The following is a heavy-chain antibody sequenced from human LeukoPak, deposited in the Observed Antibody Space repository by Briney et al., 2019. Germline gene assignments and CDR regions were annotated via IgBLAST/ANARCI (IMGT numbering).Heavy chain of an antibody. CDR2: ISGSAYTT. D-gene: IGHD6-6*01. CDR1: GFNFRTYG. J-gene: IGHJ4*02. Sequence: SGESLRLSCATSGFNFRTYGMSWIRQAPGKGLEWVAGISGSAYTTHYAGSVKGRFTISRDNSKNTLYLQMNSLRAEDTAVYYCARDLVGSSSSQAAYWGQGTLVTVSS. CDR3: ARDLVGSSSSQAAY. V-gene: IGHV3-23*01.